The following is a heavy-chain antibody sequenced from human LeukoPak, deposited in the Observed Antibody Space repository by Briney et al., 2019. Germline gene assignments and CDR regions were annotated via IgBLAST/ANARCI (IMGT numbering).Heavy chain of an antibody. J-gene: IGHJ4*02. CDR2: IYYSGST. Sequence: SETLSLTCTVSGGSISSYYWSWIRQPPGKGLEWIGYIYYSGSTNYNPSLKSRVTISVDTSKNQFSLKLSSVTAADTAVYYCARVRQAGGFDYWGQGTLVTVSS. CDR1: GGSISSYY. V-gene: IGHV4-59*01. CDR3: ARVRQAGGFDY. D-gene: IGHD3-10*01.